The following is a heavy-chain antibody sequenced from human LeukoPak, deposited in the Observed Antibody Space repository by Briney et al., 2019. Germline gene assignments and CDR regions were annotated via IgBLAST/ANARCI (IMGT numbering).Heavy chain of an antibody. CDR3: ARVQAAAGHDY. V-gene: IGHV4-59*01. J-gene: IGHJ4*02. D-gene: IGHD6-13*01. CDR2: IYYSGST. Sequence: KPSEILSLTCTVSGGSISSYYWSWIRQPPGKGLEWIGYIYYSGSTNYNPSLKSRVTISVDTSKNQFSLKLSSVTAADTAVYYCARVQAAAGHDYWRQETLVTVSS. CDR1: GGSISSYY.